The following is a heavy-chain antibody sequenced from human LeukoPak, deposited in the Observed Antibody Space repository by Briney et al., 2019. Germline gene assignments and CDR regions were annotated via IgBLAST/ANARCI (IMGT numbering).Heavy chain of an antibody. CDR2: IIPILGIA. Sequence: SVKLSCKASGGTFSSYAISWVRQAPGQGLEWMGRIIPILGIANYAQKYQGRVTITADKSTSSAYMELSSLRSEDTAVYYCVSYGPRDWFDPWGQGTLVTVSS. D-gene: IGHD4-17*01. J-gene: IGHJ5*02. CDR3: VSYGPRDWFDP. CDR1: GGTFSSYA. V-gene: IGHV1-69*04.